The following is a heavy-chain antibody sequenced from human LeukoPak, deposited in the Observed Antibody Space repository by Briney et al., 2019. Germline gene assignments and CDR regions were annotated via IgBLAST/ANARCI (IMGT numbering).Heavy chain of an antibody. V-gene: IGHV4-39*07. D-gene: IGHD1-26*01. CDR3: ARDTVGATFPDAYDI. CDR1: GGSISSSSYY. J-gene: IGHJ3*02. CDR2: IYCSGST. Sequence: SETLSLTCTVSGGSISSSSYYWGWIRQPPGKGLEWIGSIYCSGSTYYNPSLKSRVTISVGTSKNQFSLNLSSVTAAATAVYYCARDTVGATFPDAYDIWGQGTMVTVSS.